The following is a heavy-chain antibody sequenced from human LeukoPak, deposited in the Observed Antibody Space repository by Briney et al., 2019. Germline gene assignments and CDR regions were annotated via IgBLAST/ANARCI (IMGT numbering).Heavy chain of an antibody. V-gene: IGHV4-30-2*01. D-gene: IGHD2-2*01. CDR2: IYHSGST. CDR1: GGSISSGGYS. Sequence: SETLSLTCAVSGGSISSGGYSWSWIRQPPGKGLEWIGYIYHSGSTYYNPSLKSRVTISVDRSKNQFSVKLSSVTAADTAVYYCARTSGIVVVPAASRNYFDYWGQGTLVTVSS. CDR3: ARTSGIVVVPAASRNYFDY. J-gene: IGHJ4*02.